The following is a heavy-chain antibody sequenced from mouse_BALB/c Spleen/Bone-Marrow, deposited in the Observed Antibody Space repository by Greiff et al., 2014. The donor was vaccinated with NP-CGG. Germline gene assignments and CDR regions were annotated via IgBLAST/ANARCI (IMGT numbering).Heavy chain of an antibody. Sequence: EVQGVESGPELVKPGASVKISCKTSGYTFTDYTLHWVKQSHGKSLEWIGGINPNIGGTTYNQKFKDKASLTLNKSSTTAYMELRSLTSEDSAVYFCARGRWYYWGQGTTLTVSS. CDR1: GYTFTDYT. J-gene: IGHJ2*01. CDR2: INPNIGGT. D-gene: IGHD2-3*01. CDR3: ARGRWYY. V-gene: IGHV1-22*01.